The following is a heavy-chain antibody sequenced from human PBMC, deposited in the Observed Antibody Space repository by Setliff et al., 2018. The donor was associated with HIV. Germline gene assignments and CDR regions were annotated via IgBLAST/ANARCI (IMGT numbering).Heavy chain of an antibody. CDR2: ITATGGST. J-gene: IGHJ4*02. CDR3: ARDASYYYDSGNGIYY. V-gene: IGHV3-74*01. D-gene: IGHD3-10*01. Sequence: GGSLRLSCAASGFTFSRYAVNWVRQAPGKGLEWISVITATGGSTSYADSVKGRFTISRDNAKNTLYLQMNSLRAEDTAVYYCARDASYYYDSGNGIYYWGQGTLVTVSS. CDR1: GFTFSRYA.